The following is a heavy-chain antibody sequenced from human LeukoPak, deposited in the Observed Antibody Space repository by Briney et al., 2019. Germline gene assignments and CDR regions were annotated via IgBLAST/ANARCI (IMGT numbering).Heavy chain of an antibody. CDR1: GGSISSYY. V-gene: IGHV4-59*08. CDR2: IYYSGST. Sequence: SETLSLTCTVSGGSISSYYWSWIRQHPGKGLEWIGYIYYSGSTNYNPSLKSRVTISVDTSKNQFSLKLSSVTAADTAVYYCARHGSSWYEYFQHWGQGTLVTVSS. J-gene: IGHJ1*01. D-gene: IGHD6-13*01. CDR3: ARHGSSWYEYFQH.